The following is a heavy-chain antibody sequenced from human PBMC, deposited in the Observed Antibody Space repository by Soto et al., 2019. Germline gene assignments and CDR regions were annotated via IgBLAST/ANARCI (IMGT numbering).Heavy chain of an antibody. CDR3: ARENVLRFLEWLDASYGMDV. J-gene: IGHJ6*02. V-gene: IGHV3-21*01. D-gene: IGHD3-3*01. CDR1: GFTFSSYS. CDR2: ISSSSSYI. Sequence: PGGSLRLSCAASGFTFSSYSMNWVRQAPGKGLEWVSSISSSSSYIYYADSVKGRFPISRDNAKNSLYLQMNSLRAEDTAVYYCARENVLRFLEWLDASYGMDVWGQGTTVTVSS.